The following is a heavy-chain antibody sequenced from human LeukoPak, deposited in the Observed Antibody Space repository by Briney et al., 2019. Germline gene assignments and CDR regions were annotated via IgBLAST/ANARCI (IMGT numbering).Heavy chain of an antibody. CDR3: ARGGGGDLSVVDY. J-gene: IGHJ4*02. D-gene: IGHD3-16*01. Sequence: PSETLSLTCTVSGGSISSGGYYWSWIRQHPGKGLEWIGYIYYSGSTYYNPSLKSRVTISVDTSKNQFSLKLSSVTAADTAVYYWARGGGGDLSVVDYWGQGTLVTVSS. V-gene: IGHV4-31*03. CDR2: IYYSGST. CDR1: GGSISSGGYY.